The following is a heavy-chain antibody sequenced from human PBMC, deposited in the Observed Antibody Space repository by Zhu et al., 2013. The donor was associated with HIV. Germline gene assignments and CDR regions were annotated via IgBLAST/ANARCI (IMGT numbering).Heavy chain of an antibody. CDR3: AKDLEGSRGEYYYYGMDV. D-gene: IGHD3-10*01. CDR1: GFTFSSYA. J-gene: IGHJ6*02. V-gene: IGHV3-23*01. Sequence: EVQLLESGGGLVQPGGSLRLSCAASGFTFSSYAMSWVRQAPGKGLEWVSAISGSGGSTYYADSVKGRFTISRDNSKNTLYLQMNSLRAEDTAVYYCAKDLEGSRGEYYYYGMDVWGQGTTVTVSS. CDR2: ISGSGGST.